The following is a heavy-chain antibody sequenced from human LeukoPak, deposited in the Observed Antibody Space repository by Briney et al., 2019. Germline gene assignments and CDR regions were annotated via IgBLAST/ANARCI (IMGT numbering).Heavy chain of an antibody. Sequence: PLASVKVSCKASGYTFTSYAISWVRQAPGQGLEWMGWISADNGNTDYAQRFQGRVTMTRNTSISTAYMELSSLRSEDTAVYYCARIPGIAVAGTRYWGQGTLVTVSS. CDR1: GYTFTSYA. J-gene: IGHJ4*02. V-gene: IGHV1-8*01. D-gene: IGHD6-19*01. CDR2: ISADNGNT. CDR3: ARIPGIAVAGTRY.